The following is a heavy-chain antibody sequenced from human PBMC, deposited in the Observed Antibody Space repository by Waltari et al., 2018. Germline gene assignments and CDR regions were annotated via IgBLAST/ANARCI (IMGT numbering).Heavy chain of an antibody. V-gene: IGHV4-38-2*01. CDR2: IYHSGGT. D-gene: IGHD2-15*01. Sequence: QVQLQESGPGLVKPSETLSLTCAVSGYSISSGYYWGWIRQPPGKGLEWIGSIYHSGGTYYNPSLMSRVTISVDTSKNQFSLKLSPVTAADTAVYYGAKRMATRGYCSGGSCLAGDAFDIWGQGTMVTVSS. J-gene: IGHJ3*02. CDR3: AKRMATRGYCSGGSCLAGDAFDI. CDR1: GYSISSGYY.